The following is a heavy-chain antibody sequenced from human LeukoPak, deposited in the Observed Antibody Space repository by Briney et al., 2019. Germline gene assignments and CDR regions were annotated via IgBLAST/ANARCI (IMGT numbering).Heavy chain of an antibody. CDR2: IYYSGST. CDR1: GGSISSYY. D-gene: IGHD4-17*01. V-gene: IGHV4-59*01. Sequence: KPSETLSLTCTVSGGSISSYYWSWIRQPPGKGLEWIGYIYYSGSTNYNPSLKSRVTISVDTSKNQFSLKLSSVTAADTAVYYCARDSGLGTVTTNAFDIWGQGTMVTVSS. CDR3: ARDSGLGTVTTNAFDI. J-gene: IGHJ3*02.